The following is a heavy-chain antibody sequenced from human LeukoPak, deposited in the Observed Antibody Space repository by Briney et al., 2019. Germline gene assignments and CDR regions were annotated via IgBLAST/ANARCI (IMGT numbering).Heavy chain of an antibody. CDR3: AREYVSEHCSSTSCYTDYYYYYMDV. CDR1: GFTFDDYA. J-gene: IGHJ6*03. D-gene: IGHD2-2*02. Sequence: PGRSLRLSCAASGFTFDDYAMHWVRQAPGKGLEWVSGISWNSGSIGYADSVKGRFTISRDNAKNSLYLQMNSLRAEDSAVYYCAREYVSEHCSSTSCYTDYYYYYMDVWGKGTTVTVSS. V-gene: IGHV3-9*01. CDR2: ISWNSGSI.